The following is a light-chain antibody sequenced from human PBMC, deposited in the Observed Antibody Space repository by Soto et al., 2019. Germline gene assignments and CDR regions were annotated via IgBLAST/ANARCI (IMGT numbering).Light chain of an antibody. CDR2: GAS. V-gene: IGKV3-15*01. J-gene: IGKJ1*01. Sequence: EIVMTQSPATLSVSPGGRATLSCRASQSVSSNLAWYQQKPGQAPRLLIYGASTGATGIPARFSGSGSGTEFTLTISSLQSEDFAVYYCQQYNNWPRRTFGQGTKVDIK. CDR3: QQYNNWPRRT. CDR1: QSVSSN.